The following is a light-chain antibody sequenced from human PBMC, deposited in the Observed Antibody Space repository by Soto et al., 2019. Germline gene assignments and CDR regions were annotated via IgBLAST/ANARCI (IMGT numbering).Light chain of an antibody. J-gene: IGLJ2*01. V-gene: IGLV1-40*01. CDR1: SSNIGAGYA. Sequence: QSALTPPPSVSGAPGQRITISCTGSSSNIGAGYAVHWYQHLPGTAPKLLIFDNNNRPSGVPDRFSGSKSGTSASLAITGLQAEDEADYYCQSFDSGLSVVVFGGGTKLTVL. CDR2: DNN. CDR3: QSFDSGLSVVV.